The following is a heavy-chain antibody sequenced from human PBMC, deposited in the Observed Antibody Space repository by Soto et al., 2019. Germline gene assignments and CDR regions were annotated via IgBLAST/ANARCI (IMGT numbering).Heavy chain of an antibody. D-gene: IGHD3-3*01. CDR2: ISSSGSTI. V-gene: IGHV3-11*01. Sequence: PGGSLRPSCAPAALTSCDYYLRRIRQAPGKGPVWVSYISSSGSTIYYADSVKGRFTISRDNAKNSLYLQMNSLRAEDTAVYYCARDLTDPGPRVLGRFLEWLNYYYGMDVWGQGT. CDR1: ALTSCDYY. J-gene: IGHJ6*02. CDR3: ARDLTDPGPRVLGRFLEWLNYYYGMDV.